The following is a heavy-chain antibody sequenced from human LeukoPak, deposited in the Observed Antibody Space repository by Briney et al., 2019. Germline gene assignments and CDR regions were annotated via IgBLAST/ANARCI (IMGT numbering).Heavy chain of an antibody. CDR1: GGSINNYY. J-gene: IGHJ4*02. CDR3: ARGTWAGYYYDSSGYYYPGYFDY. D-gene: IGHD3-22*01. V-gene: IGHV4-59*12. Sequence: SETLSLTCTVSGGSINNYYWSWVRQPPGAGLEWLAYIYYTGSTNYNPSLKTRLTISVDTSRNQFSLKLSSVTAADTAVYYCARGTWAGYYYDSSGYYYPGYFDYWGQGTLVTVSS. CDR2: IYYTGST.